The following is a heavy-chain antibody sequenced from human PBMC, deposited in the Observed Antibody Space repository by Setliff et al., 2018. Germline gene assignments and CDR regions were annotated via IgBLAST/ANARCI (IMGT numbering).Heavy chain of an antibody. CDR2: IKQDGSEE. V-gene: IGHV3-7*03. D-gene: IGHD2-21*01. J-gene: IGHJ4*02. CDR3: TTRYHNPGDGYMAVFDY. Sequence: GGSLRLSCTASGFTFNKHWMTWVRQAPGKGLEWVANIKQDGSEEYYVDSVRGRFTISRDNAHNSLYLQMNNLRVEDTAVYYCTTRYHNPGDGYMAVFDYWGQGILVTVSS. CDR1: GFTFNKHW.